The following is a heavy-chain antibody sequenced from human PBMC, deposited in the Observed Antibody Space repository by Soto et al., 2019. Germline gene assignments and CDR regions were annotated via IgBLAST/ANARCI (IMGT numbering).Heavy chain of an antibody. CDR2: ISSSGRTI. J-gene: IGHJ4*02. V-gene: IGHV3-11*01. Sequence: QVHLVESGGGLVQPGGSLRLSCAASGFNFSEHYMNWIRQAPGKGLEWLSYISSSGRTIYYADSVKGRFTISRDNAEDSLYLQMNSLRPEDTAVYYCARSDELTVFGHWGQGTLVTVSA. D-gene: IGHD3-9*01. CDR3: ARSDELTVFGH. CDR1: GFNFSEHY.